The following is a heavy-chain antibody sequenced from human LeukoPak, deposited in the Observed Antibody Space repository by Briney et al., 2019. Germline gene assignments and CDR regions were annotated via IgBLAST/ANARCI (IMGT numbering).Heavy chain of an antibody. V-gene: IGHV1-2*07. Sequence: GASVKVSGKASGYTVTPYDMHWVRQAPGQGLKWRGWINPNIRLTNYAHKVQGRVNMTRDTSISTAYMELSRLRSDDTAVYSCARDPVAGNPLFDYWGQGTLVTVSS. D-gene: IGHD6-19*01. CDR1: GYTVTPYD. J-gene: IGHJ4*02. CDR2: INPNIRLT. CDR3: ARDPVAGNPLFDY.